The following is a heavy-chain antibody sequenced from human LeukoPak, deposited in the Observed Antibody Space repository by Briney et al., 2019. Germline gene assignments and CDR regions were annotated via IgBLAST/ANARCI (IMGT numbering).Heavy chain of an antibody. CDR3: ARGHYDSSGYYYEGSKDDAFDI. V-gene: IGHV4-59*01. CDR1: GGSISSYY. CDR2: IYYSGST. D-gene: IGHD3-22*01. Sequence: SETLSLTCTVSGGSISSYYWSWIRQPPGKGLEWIGYIYYSGSTNYNPSLKSRVTISVDTSKNQFSLKLSSVTAADTAVYYCARGHYDSSGYYYEGSKDDAFDIWGQGTMVTVSS. J-gene: IGHJ3*02.